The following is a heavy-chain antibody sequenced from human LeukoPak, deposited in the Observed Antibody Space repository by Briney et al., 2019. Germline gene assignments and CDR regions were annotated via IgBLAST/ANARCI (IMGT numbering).Heavy chain of an antibody. Sequence: GASVKVSCKASGYTFTGYYMHWVRRAPGQGLEWMGWINPNSGGTNYAQKFQGRVTMTRDTSISTAYMELSRLRSDDTAVYYCASRRGYGDYSLNWFDPWGQGTLVTVSS. CDR1: GYTFTGYY. CDR2: INPNSGGT. CDR3: ASRRGYGDYSLNWFDP. J-gene: IGHJ5*02. V-gene: IGHV1-2*02. D-gene: IGHD4-17*01.